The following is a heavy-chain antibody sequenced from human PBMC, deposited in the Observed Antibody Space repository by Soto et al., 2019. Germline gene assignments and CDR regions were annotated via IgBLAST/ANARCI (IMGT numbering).Heavy chain of an antibody. J-gene: IGHJ6*02. Sequence: QVQLVQSGAEVKKPGSSVKVSCKASGGTFSSYAISWVRQAPGQGLEWMGGIIPIFGTANYAQKFQGRVTITAEESTSTAYRGLSSLRSEDTAVYYCARGGWFGEGGGMDVWGQGTTVTVSS. CDR3: ARGGWFGEGGGMDV. CDR1: GGTFSSYA. V-gene: IGHV1-69*01. CDR2: IIPIFGTA. D-gene: IGHD3-10*01.